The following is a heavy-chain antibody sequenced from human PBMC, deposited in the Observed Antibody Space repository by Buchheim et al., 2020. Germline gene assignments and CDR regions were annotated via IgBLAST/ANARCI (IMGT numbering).Heavy chain of an antibody. J-gene: IGHJ6*02. V-gene: IGHV3-23*01. CDR3: AKVTTFTNYYYGLDV. CDR1: GFNFRKYG. D-gene: IGHD2/OR15-2a*01. Sequence: EVHLLESGGGLGHPGGSLKLSRVASGFNFRKYGMTWVRQSAGKGLEWVATISGTGGNIYYADSVNGRFTLSRDNFKNTLYLHMTRLRADDSALYYCAKVTTFTNYYYGLDVWGRGTT. CDR2: ISGTGGNI.